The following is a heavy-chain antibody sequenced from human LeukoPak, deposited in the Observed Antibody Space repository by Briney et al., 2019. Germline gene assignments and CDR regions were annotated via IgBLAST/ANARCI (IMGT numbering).Heavy chain of an antibody. D-gene: IGHD3-22*01. Sequence: ASVKVSCKASGGTFSSYAISWVRQAPGQGLEWMGGIIPIFGTANYAQKFQGRVTITADESTSTAYMELSSLRSEDTAVYYCARDPWDYDSSGYDYWGQGTLVTVSS. V-gene: IGHV1-69*13. CDR2: IIPIFGTA. J-gene: IGHJ4*02. CDR1: GGTFSSYA. CDR3: ARDPWDYDSSGYDY.